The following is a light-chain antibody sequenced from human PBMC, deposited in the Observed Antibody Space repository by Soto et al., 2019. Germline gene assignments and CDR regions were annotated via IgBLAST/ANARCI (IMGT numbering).Light chain of an antibody. V-gene: IGLV2-8*01. Sequence: QSVLTQPASVSGSVGQSITISCTGTSSDVGGYDFVSWYQHHPGKAPKLMIYEVSKRPSGVPDRFSGSKSGNTASLTVSGLQTEDEADYYCQTWGAGIQVFGGGTKVTVL. CDR2: EVS. CDR3: QTWGAGIQV. CDR1: SSDVGGYDF. J-gene: IGLJ3*02.